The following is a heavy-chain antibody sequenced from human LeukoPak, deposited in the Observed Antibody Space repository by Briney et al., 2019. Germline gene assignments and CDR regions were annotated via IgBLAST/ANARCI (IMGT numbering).Heavy chain of an antibody. J-gene: IGHJ6*03. CDR2: IGTASDT. CDR1: GFTFSSFD. V-gene: IGHV3-13*01. Sequence: GGSLRLSCAASGFTFSSFDMHWVRQPPGQGLEWVSTIGTASDTYYPGSVEGRFTLSRDNAKNSLYLQMNSLTAGDTAVYYCARGPPRGKYYYMDVWGKGTTVTVSS. D-gene: IGHD1-1*01. CDR3: ARGPPRGKYYYMDV.